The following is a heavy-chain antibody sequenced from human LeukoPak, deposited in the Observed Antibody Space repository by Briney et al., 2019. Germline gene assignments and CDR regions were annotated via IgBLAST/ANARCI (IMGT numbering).Heavy chain of an antibody. J-gene: IGHJ4*02. CDR2: IYSGGST. Sequence: PGGSLRLSCAASGFTVSSNYMTWVRQAPGKGLEWVSVIYSGGSTYYADSVKGRFTISRDNAKNSLYLQMDSLRAEDTAVYYCARAYGSGSWPRAVDYWGQGTLVTVSS. CDR1: GFTVSSNY. CDR3: ARAYGSGSWPRAVDY. V-gene: IGHV3-53*01. D-gene: IGHD3-10*01.